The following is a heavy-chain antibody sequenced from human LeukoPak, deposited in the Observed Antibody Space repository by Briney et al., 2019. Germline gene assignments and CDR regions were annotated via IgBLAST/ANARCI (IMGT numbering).Heavy chain of an antibody. CDR3: ARDIGDGYNSY. CDR2: ISGSGDST. D-gene: IGHD5-24*01. Sequence: PGGSLRLSCAASGFTFSSYAMTWVRQAPGKGLEWVSAISGSGDSTYYADSVKGLFTISRDNSKNTLYLQMNSLRAEDTAVYYCARDIGDGYNSYWGQGTLVTVSS. CDR1: GFTFSSYA. J-gene: IGHJ4*02. V-gene: IGHV3-23*01.